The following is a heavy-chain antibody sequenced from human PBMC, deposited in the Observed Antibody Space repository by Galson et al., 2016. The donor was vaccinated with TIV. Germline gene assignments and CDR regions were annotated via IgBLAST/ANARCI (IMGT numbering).Heavy chain of an antibody. CDR2: TYYRSRCYY. D-gene: IGHD3-10*01. Sequence: CAISGDSVSSDSAAWNWVRQSPSRGLEWLGRTYYRSRCYYDYAVSVKSRITIESDTSKNQFSLQLNSVTSDDAAVYYCARAAGRNGATCHATCESFDFWGQGTKVTVSS. V-gene: IGHV6-1*01. CDR1: GDSVSSDSAA. J-gene: IGHJ3*01. CDR3: ARAAGRNGATCHATCESFDF.